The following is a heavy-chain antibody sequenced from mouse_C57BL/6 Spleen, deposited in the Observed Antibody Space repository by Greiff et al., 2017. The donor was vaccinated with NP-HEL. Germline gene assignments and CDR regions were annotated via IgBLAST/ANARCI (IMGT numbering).Heavy chain of an antibody. CDR2: IRNKANNHAT. Sequence: EVQLVESGGGLVQPGGSMKLSCAASGFTFSDAWMDWVRQSPEKGLEWVAEIRNKANNHATYYAESVKGRFTISRDDSKSSVYLQMNSLRAEDTGIYYCTRREFLYYFDYWGQGTTLTVSS. CDR1: GFTFSDAW. J-gene: IGHJ2*01. V-gene: IGHV6-6*01. CDR3: TRREFLYYFDY.